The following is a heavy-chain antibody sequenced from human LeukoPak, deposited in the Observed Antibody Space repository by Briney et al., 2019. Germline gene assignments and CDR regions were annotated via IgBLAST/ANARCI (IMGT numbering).Heavy chain of an antibody. V-gene: IGHV3-23*01. D-gene: IGHD5-24*01. CDR1: GFTYSNYA. Sequence: PGGSLRLSCAASGFTYSNYAMSWVRQAPGKGLEWVSAISGSGSSTYYADSVKGRFTISRDNSKNTLYLQLNGLRADDTAVYYCATERGDFFDYWGQGTLVTVSS. J-gene: IGHJ4*02. CDR2: ISGSGSST. CDR3: ATERGDFFDY.